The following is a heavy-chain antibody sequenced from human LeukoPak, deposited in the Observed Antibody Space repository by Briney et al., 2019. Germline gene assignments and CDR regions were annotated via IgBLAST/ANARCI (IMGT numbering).Heavy chain of an antibody. Sequence: GGSLRLSCTASGFTFNTYAMHWARQTPGMGLEWVAVISYDGINIYYLDSVKGRFTISRDNSNNTLYLQITSLRPEGTAVYYCVRAPARASSAFYYFDYWGQGTLVTVSS. CDR1: GFTFNTYA. CDR3: VRAPARASSAFYYFDY. J-gene: IGHJ4*02. D-gene: IGHD3-22*01. CDR2: ISYDGINI. V-gene: IGHV3-30-3*01.